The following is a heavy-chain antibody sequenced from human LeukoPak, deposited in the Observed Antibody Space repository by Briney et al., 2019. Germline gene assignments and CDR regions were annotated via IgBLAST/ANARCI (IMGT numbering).Heavy chain of an antibody. CDR1: GFTFSSYG. Sequence: GGSLRLSCAASGFTFSSYGMHWVRQAPGKGLEWVAFIRYDGSNKYYADSVKGRFTISRDNSKNTLYLQMNSLRAEDTAVYYCAKDGGDFWSGYFDYWGQGTLVTVSS. CDR3: AKDGGDFWSGYFDY. CDR2: IRYDGSNK. D-gene: IGHD3-3*01. J-gene: IGHJ4*02. V-gene: IGHV3-30*02.